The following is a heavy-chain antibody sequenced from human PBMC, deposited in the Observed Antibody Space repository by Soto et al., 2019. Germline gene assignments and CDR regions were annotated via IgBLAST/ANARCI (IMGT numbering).Heavy chain of an antibody. CDR2: IYYSGST. V-gene: IGHV4-59*01. J-gene: IGHJ4*02. CDR1: GGSISSYY. Sequence: SETLSLTCTVSGGSISSYYWSWIRQPPGKGLEWIGYIYYSGSTNYNPSLKSRVTISVDTSKNQFSLKLSSVTAADTAVYYCARTYSSGWFVYFDYWGQGTLVTVSS. D-gene: IGHD6-19*01. CDR3: ARTYSSGWFVYFDY.